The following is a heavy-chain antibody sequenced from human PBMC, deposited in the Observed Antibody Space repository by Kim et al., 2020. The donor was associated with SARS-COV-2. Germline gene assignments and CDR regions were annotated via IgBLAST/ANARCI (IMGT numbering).Heavy chain of an antibody. CDR1: GYTFIGQY. J-gene: IGHJ3*02. V-gene: IGHV1-2*06. D-gene: IGHD2-8*01. Sequence: ASVKVSCKASGYTFIGQYMHWVRQAPGQGLEWMGRMNPSSGGTNFAQKFQGRVTMTRDTSISTAYMELTSLTSDDTAVYFCATYTKGYLSDTFDIWGHGT. CDR3: ATYTKGYLSDTFDI. CDR2: MNPSSGGT.